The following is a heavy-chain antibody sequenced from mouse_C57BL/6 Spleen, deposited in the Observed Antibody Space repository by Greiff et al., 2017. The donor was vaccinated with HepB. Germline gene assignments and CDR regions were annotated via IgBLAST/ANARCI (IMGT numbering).Heavy chain of an antibody. Sequence: VQLQQSGAELVRPGASVKLSCKASGYTFTDYYINWVKQRPGQGLEWIARIYPGSGNTYYNEKFKGKATLTAEKSSSTAYMQLSSLTSEDSAVYFCARDYDYDESFAYWGQGTLVTVSA. CDR2: IYPGSGNT. D-gene: IGHD2-4*01. J-gene: IGHJ3*01. CDR1: GYTFTDYY. CDR3: ARDYDYDESFAY. V-gene: IGHV1-76*01.